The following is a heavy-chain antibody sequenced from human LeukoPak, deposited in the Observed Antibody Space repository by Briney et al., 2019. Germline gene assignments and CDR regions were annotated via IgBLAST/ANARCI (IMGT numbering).Heavy chain of an antibody. J-gene: IGHJ3*02. CDR2: IYPGESDTRYSP. V-gene: IGHV5-51*01. CDR3: ARHRFIGSAYPIAFDI. Sequence: PGASLKISCKASGYNFPTYWIGWVRQMPGEVVEWIEIIYPGESDTRYSPRYSPSFQGQVTITADKSISTAYLQWSSLKASDTAMYYCARHRFIGSAYPIAFDIWGQGTMVTVSS. D-gene: IGHD3-16*01. CDR1: GYNFPTYW.